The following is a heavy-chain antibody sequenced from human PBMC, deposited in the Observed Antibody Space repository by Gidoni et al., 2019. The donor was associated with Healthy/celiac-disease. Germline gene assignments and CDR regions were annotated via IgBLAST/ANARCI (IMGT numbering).Heavy chain of an antibody. D-gene: IGHD2-21*02. CDR3: ARDLDIVVVTAISW. V-gene: IGHV1-2*02. J-gene: IGHJ4*02. CDR2: INPNSGGT. Sequence: QVQLVQSGAEVKKPGASVKVSCKASGHTFTGYYMPWVRQAPGQGLEWMGWINPNSGGTNYAQKFQGRVTMTRDTSISTAYMELSRLRSDDTAVYYCARDLDIVVVTAISWWGQGTLVTVSS. CDR1: GHTFTGYY.